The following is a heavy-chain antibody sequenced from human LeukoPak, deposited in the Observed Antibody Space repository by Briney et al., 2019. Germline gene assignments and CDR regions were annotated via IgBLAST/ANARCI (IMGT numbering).Heavy chain of an antibody. D-gene: IGHD2-2*01. Sequence: SETLSLTCTVSGGSISSRYWSRIRQPPGKGLEWIGYIYYSGSTNYNPSLKSRVTISVDTSKNQFSLKLSSVTAADTAVYYCARGYCSSTSCYLRYWGQGTLVTVSS. V-gene: IGHV4-59*11. CDR3: ARGYCSSTSCYLRY. CDR1: GGSISSRY. CDR2: IYYSGST. J-gene: IGHJ4*02.